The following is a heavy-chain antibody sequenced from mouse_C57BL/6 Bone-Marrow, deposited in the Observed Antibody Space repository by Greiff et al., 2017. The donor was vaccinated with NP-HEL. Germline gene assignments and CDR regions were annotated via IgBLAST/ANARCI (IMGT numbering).Heavy chain of an antibody. D-gene: IGHD3-2*02. CDR1: GYTFTSYG. J-gene: IGHJ2*01. V-gene: IGHV1-81*01. CDR2: IYPRSGNT. CDR3: ARRQLRLHYFDY. Sequence: QVQLKESGAELARPGASVKLSCKASGYTFTSYGISWVKQRTGQGLEWIGEIYPRSGNTYYNEKFKGKATLTADKSSSTAYMELRSLTSEDSAVYFCARRQLRLHYFDYWGQGTTLTVSS.